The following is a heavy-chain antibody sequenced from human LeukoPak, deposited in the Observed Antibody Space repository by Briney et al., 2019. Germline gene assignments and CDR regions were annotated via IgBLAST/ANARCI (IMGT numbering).Heavy chain of an antibody. CDR1: GGSFSAHY. V-gene: IGHV4-34*01. Sequence: SETLSLTCAVYGGSFSAHYWSWIRQSPGKGLEWIGEINQSGSTNYNPSLKSRVTISVDTSKNQFSLKLSSVTAADTAVYYCARGGDRYYDSSGYYSDWGQGTLVTVSS. CDR2: INQSGST. CDR3: ARGGDRYYDSSGYYSD. D-gene: IGHD3-22*01. J-gene: IGHJ4*02.